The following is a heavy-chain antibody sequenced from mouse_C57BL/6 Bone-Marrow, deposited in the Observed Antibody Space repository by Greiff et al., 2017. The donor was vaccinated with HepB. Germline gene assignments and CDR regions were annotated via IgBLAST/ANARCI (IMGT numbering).Heavy chain of an antibody. V-gene: IGHV1-82*01. CDR2: IYPGDGDT. J-gene: IGHJ2*01. D-gene: IGHD3-2*02. CDR3: ARTAQATHYFDY. CDR1: GYAFSSSW. Sequence: QVQLKQSGPELVKPGASVKISCKASGYAFSSSWMNWVKQRPGKGLEWIGRIYPGDGDTNYNGKFKGKATLTADKSSSTAYMQLSSLTSEDSAVYFCARTAQATHYFDYWGQGTTLTVSS.